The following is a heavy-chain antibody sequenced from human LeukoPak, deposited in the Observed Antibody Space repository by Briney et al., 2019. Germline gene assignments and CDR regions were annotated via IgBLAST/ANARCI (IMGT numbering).Heavy chain of an antibody. Sequence: GASVKVSFKASGYTFTVYYMHWVRQAPGQGLEWMGWINPNSGGTNYAQKFQGRVTMTRDTSISTAYMGLSRLRSDDTAVYYCAREDGGYSYGYLYYFDYWGQGTLVTVSS. CDR2: INPNSGGT. J-gene: IGHJ4*02. CDR3: AREDGGYSYGYLYYFDY. D-gene: IGHD5-18*01. V-gene: IGHV1-2*02. CDR1: GYTFTVYY.